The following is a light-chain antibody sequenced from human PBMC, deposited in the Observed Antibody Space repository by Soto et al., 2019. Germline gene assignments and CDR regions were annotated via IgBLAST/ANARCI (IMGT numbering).Light chain of an antibody. CDR1: QSISSW. CDR2: KAS. J-gene: IGKJ2*01. Sequence: DIQMTQSPSTLSASVGDRVTITCRASQSISSWLAWYQQKPGKAPKLLIYKASSLESGVPSRFSGSGAGTEFPLTIRRLQPDDFATYYCQQYTSHLYTFGQGTKLEIK. CDR3: QQYTSHLYT. V-gene: IGKV1-5*03.